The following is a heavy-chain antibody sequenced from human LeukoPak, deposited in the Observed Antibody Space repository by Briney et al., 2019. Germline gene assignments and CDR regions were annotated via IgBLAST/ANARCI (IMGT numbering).Heavy chain of an antibody. CDR3: AKARGQWLVRNFFDY. D-gene: IGHD6-19*01. CDR1: GFTFDDYA. CDR2: ISWNSGSI. J-gene: IGHJ4*02. Sequence: GGSLRLPCAASGFTFDDYAMHGVRQAPGKGLEGVSGISWNSGSIGYADSVKGRFTISRDNAKNSLYLQMNSLRAEDTALYYCAKARGQWLVRNFFDYWGQGTLVTVSS. V-gene: IGHV3-9*01.